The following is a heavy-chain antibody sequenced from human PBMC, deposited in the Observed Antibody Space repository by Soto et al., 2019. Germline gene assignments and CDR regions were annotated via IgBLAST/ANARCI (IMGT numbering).Heavy chain of an antibody. J-gene: IGHJ4*02. CDR2: ISYSGTT. D-gene: IGHD1-1*01. CDR3: ARQVEVTYFDY. V-gene: IGHV4-39*01. Sequence: QLHLQESGPGLLKPSETLSLTCTVSGGSISSSAYYWGWIRQPPGKRLEWIACISYSGTTYYNPSLKSRVTIAVDASKNQFSLKLRSMTAADTAVYYCARQVEVTYFDYWGQGTLVTVSS. CDR1: GGSISSSAYY.